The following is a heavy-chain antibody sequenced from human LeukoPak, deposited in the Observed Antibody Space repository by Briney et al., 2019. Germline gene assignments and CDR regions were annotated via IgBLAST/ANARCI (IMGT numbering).Heavy chain of an antibody. CDR2: IIPIFGTA. V-gene: IGHV1-69*13. CDR3: ARGPDMVRGVIITPVAFDI. J-gene: IGHJ3*02. D-gene: IGHD3-10*01. Sequence: ASVKVSCKASGGTFSSYAISWVRQAPGQGLEWMGGIIPIFGTADYAQKFQGRVTITADESTSTAYMELSSLRSEDTAVYYCARGPDMVRGVIITPVAFDIWGQGTMVTVSS. CDR1: GGTFSSYA.